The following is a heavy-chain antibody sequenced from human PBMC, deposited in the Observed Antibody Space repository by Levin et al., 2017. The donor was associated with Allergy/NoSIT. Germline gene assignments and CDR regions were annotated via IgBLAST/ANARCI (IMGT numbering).Heavy chain of an antibody. D-gene: IGHD1-1*01. Sequence: ASETLSLTCAVYGGSFSGYYWSWIRQPPGKGLEWIGEINHSGSTNYNPSLKSRVTISVDTSKNQFSLKLSSVTAADTAVYYCARGRYNWNGNGMDVWGQGTTVTVSS. V-gene: IGHV4-34*01. CDR2: INHSGST. CDR1: GGSFSGYY. J-gene: IGHJ6*02. CDR3: ARGRYNWNGNGMDV.